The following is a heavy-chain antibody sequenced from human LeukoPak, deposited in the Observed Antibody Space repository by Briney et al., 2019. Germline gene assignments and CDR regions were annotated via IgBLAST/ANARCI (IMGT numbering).Heavy chain of an antibody. CDR1: GFTSSSYA. CDR3: ARDRHMITFGGFILSYPFDI. D-gene: IGHD3-16*02. Sequence: GGSLRLSCAASGFTSSSYAMHWVRQAPGKGLEWVAVISYDGSNKYYADSVKGRFTISRDNSKNTLYLQMNSLRAEDTAVYYCARDRHMITFGGFILSYPFDIWAQGTMVPVSS. CDR2: ISYDGSNK. J-gene: IGHJ3*02. V-gene: IGHV3-30-3*01.